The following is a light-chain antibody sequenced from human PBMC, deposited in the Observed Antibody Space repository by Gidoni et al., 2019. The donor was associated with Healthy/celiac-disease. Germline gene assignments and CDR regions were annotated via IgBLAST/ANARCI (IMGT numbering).Light chain of an antibody. CDR2: KAS. CDR3: QQYNSYSPWT. J-gene: IGKJ1*01. CDR1: QSISSW. Sequence: DIQMSQSPSPLSACVGDRVTIAYRASQSISSWLAWYQQKPGKAPKLLIYKASSLESGVPSRFSGSGSGTEFTLTISSLQPDDFATYYCQQYNSYSPWTFGQGTKVEIK. V-gene: IGKV1-5*03.